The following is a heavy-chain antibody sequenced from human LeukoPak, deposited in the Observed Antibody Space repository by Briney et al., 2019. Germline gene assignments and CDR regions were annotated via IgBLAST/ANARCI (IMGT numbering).Heavy chain of an antibody. CDR2: ISYDGSNK. CDR3: AKESGYDVDLEY. Sequence: GRSLRLSCAASGFTFRSYGMQWVRQAPGKGLEWVACISYDGSNKYYADSGKGRFTISRDNSRHTLYLQMNGLRAEDTAVYYCAKESGYDVDLEYWGQGALVTVSS. D-gene: IGHD5-12*01. V-gene: IGHV3-30*18. CDR1: GFTFRSYG. J-gene: IGHJ4*02.